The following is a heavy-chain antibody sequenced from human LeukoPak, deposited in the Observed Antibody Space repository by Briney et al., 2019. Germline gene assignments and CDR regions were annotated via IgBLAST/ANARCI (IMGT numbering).Heavy chain of an antibody. V-gene: IGHV3-74*01. D-gene: IGHD2/OR15-2a*01. CDR1: GNYW. CDR3: VSFYETY. Sequence: GGSLRLSCAASGNYWMHWVRQAPGKGLVWVSHINSDGSWTSYADSVKGRFTISKDNAKNTVYLQMDSLRAEDTAVYYCVSFYETYWGRGTLVTVSS. CDR2: INSDGSWT. J-gene: IGHJ4*02.